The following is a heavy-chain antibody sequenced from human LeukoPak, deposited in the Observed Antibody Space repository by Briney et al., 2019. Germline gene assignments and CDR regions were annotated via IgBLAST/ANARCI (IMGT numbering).Heavy chain of an antibody. V-gene: IGHV3-11*01. Sequence: PGGSLRLSCAASGLTFSDYYMSWIRQAPGKGLEWVSYISSSGSTIYYADSVKGRFTISRDNAKNSLYLQMNSLKAEDTAVYYCASERGYSYGWTTDYYYYMDVWGKGTTVTVSS. CDR2: ISSSGSTI. CDR1: GLTFSDYY. CDR3: ASERGYSYGWTTDYYYYMDV. J-gene: IGHJ6*03. D-gene: IGHD5-18*01.